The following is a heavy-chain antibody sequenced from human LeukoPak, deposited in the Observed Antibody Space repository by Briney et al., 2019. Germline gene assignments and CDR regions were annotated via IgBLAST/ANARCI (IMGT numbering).Heavy chain of an antibody. CDR1: GFTFSRYW. CDR3: AKEGAYPIITYDS. D-gene: IGHD1-14*01. V-gene: IGHV3-7*01. Sequence: PGGSLRLSCAASGFTFSRYWMNWVRQAPGKGLEWVANIKRDGNEKNYVDSVKGRFSISGDNAKNSLYLQMDSLRAEDTAVYYCAKEGAYPIITYDSWGQGALVTVSS. CDR2: IKRDGNEK. J-gene: IGHJ5*01.